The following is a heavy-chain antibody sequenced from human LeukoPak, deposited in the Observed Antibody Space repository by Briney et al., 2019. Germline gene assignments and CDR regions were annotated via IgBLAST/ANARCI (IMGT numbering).Heavy chain of an antibody. Sequence: GGSLRLSCAASGFTFSSYAMNWVRQAPGKGLEWVSAISGSGGTTYYADSVKGRFTISRDNSKNTLYLQMNSLRAEDTAVYYCARDSGGAVAGTGYFDYWGQGTLVTVSS. J-gene: IGHJ4*02. CDR2: ISGSGGTT. CDR1: GFTFSSYA. V-gene: IGHV3-23*01. CDR3: ARDSGGAVAGTGYFDY. D-gene: IGHD6-19*01.